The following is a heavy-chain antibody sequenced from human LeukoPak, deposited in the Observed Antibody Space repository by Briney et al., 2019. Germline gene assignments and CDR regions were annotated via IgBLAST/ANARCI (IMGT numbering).Heavy chain of an antibody. CDR1: GYTFTVYY. CDR3: ARDFDSGSSPVP. Sequence: GASVTVSFKASGYTFTVYYTHWVRQAPGQGVEWMGWINPNSGGTNYTQKFQGRVTITRDTSISTAYMELSRLRSDDTAVYYCARDFDSGSSPVPWGQGTLVTVSS. J-gene: IGHJ5*02. V-gene: IGHV1-2*02. D-gene: IGHD1-26*01. CDR2: INPNSGGT.